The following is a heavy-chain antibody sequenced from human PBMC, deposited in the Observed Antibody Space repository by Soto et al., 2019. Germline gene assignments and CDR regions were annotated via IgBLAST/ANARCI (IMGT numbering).Heavy chain of an antibody. Sequence: EMQLVQSGGGLVKPGGSLRLSCVASRFNFSAAWLNWIRQAPGKGLEWVGRIKPKSEGETADYTAPVRGRFTISRDDSQNTLHPQMDSLKTEDTAVYYCATAPYSSGPTWGLGDLVTVSS. CDR1: RFNFSAAW. CDR2: IKPKSEGETA. CDR3: ATAPYSSGPT. J-gene: IGHJ4*02. D-gene: IGHD6-19*01. V-gene: IGHV3-15*07.